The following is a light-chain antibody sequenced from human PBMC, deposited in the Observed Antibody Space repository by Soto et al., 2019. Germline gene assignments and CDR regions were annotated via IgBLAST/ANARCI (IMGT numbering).Light chain of an antibody. V-gene: IGLV2-14*01. CDR1: SSVVGGYNY. Sequence: QSALTQPASVSGSPGQSITISCTGTSSVVGGYNYVSWYQQHPGKAPKLMIYDVSNRPSGVSNRFSGSKSGNTASLTISGLQAEDEADYYCSSYTSSSTLYVFGTGTKHRP. J-gene: IGLJ1*01. CDR2: DVS. CDR3: SSYTSSSTLYV.